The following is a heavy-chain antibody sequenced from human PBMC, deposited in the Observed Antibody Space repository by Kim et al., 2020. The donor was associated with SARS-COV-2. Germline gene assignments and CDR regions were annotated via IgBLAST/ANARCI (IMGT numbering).Heavy chain of an antibody. Sequence: SVKVSCKASGGTFSSYAISWVRQAPGQGLEWMGGIIPIFGTANYAQKFQGRVTITADESTSTAYMELSSLRSEDTAVYYCASSQPTPIVVVPAAIRDAFDIWGQGTMVTVSS. V-gene: IGHV1-69*13. CDR3: ASSQPTPIVVVPAAIRDAFDI. D-gene: IGHD2-2*01. CDR1: GGTFSSYA. J-gene: IGHJ3*02. CDR2: IIPIFGTA.